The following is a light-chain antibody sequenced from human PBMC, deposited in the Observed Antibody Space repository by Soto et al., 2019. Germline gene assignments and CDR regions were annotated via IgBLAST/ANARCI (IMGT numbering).Light chain of an antibody. CDR1: QSVSDSS. V-gene: IGKV3-20*01. Sequence: EIVLTQSPDTLSLSPGERATLSCRASQSVSDSSLAWYHQKPGQAPRLLIYGASRRATGIPDTFSGSGSGTDFTLTISRLEPEDFAVYYCQLYGDSPMYTFGQGTKVDIK. CDR2: GAS. CDR3: QLYGDSPMYT. J-gene: IGKJ2*01.